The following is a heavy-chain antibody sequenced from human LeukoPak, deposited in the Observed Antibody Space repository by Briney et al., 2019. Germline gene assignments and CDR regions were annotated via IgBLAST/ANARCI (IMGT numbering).Heavy chain of an antibody. CDR1: GFTFDDYA. CDR3: AKDPCSSTTCFVF. D-gene: IGHD2-2*01. J-gene: IGHJ4*02. Sequence: GRSLRLSCAASGFTFDDYAMHWVRQAPGKGLEWVSGISWNSGSIGYADSVKGRFTISRDNAKNSLYLQMNSLRAEDTAVYYCAKDPCSSTTCFVFWGQGTLVTVSS. V-gene: IGHV3-9*01. CDR2: ISWNSGSI.